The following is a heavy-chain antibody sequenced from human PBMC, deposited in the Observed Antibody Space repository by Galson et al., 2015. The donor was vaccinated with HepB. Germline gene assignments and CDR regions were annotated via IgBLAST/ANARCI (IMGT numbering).Heavy chain of an antibody. J-gene: IGHJ6*02. D-gene: IGHD3-22*01. CDR2: ISSDGNNK. CDR3: ARDEGYYDSLGRLYYYYGMDV. V-gene: IGHV3-30*04. CDR1: GFTFSSYA. Sequence: SLRLSCAASGFTFSSYAMHWVRQALGKGLEWVTFISSDGNNKHYADSVKGRFTISRDKFKNTLYMQMNSLRAEDTAVYYCARDEGYYDSLGRLYYYYGMDVWGQGTTVTVSS.